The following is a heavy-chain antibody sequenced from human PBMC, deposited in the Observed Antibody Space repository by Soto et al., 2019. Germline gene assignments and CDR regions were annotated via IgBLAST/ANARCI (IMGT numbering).Heavy chain of an antibody. CDR1: GGSVSIGEYY. D-gene: IGHD3-10*01. V-gene: IGHV4-61*08. J-gene: IGHJ6*02. CDR3: ARGGYYGSGSYRSPASYYYYGMDV. CDR2: IYYSGST. Sequence: SETLSLTCTVSGGSVSIGEYYWSWIRQPPGKGLEWIGYIYYSGSTKYNPSLKSRVTMSVDTSKNQFSLKLSSVTAADTAVYYCARGGYYGSGSYRSPASYYYYGMDVWGQGTTVTVSS.